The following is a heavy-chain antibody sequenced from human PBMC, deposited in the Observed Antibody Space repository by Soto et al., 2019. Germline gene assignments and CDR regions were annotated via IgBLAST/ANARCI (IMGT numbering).Heavy chain of an antibody. J-gene: IGHJ3*02. V-gene: IGHV5-51*01. CDR1: GYNFSSHW. CDR2: VYPGDSET. Sequence: GESLKISCKGSGYNFSSHWIAWVRQKPGKGLEWMGIVYPGDSETRYSPSFEGQVTMSADKSIDTAYLQWSSLRASDTAMYCCEKSEVLDIWGQGTMVTVSS. CDR3: EKSEVLDI.